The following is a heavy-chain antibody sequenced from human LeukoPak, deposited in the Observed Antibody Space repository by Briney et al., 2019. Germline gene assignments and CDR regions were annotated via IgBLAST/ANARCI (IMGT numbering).Heavy chain of an antibody. V-gene: IGHV3-21*01. D-gene: IGHD6-6*01. J-gene: IGHJ5*02. CDR2: ISSSSSYI. Sequence: PGGSLRLSCAASGFTFSSYSMNWVRQAPGKGLEWVSSISSSSSYIYYADSVKGRFTISRDNAKNSLYLQMNSLRAEDTAVYYCARDSIAATRWFDPWGQGTLVTVSS. CDR3: ARDSIAATRWFDP. CDR1: GFTFSSYS.